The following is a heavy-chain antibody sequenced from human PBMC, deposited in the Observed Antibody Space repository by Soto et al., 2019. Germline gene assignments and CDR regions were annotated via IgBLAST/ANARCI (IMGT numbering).Heavy chain of an antibody. V-gene: IGHV3-21*01. J-gene: IGHJ6*02. Sequence: PGGSLRLSCAASGFTFSSYSMNWVRQAPGKGLEWVSSISSSSSYIYYADSVKGRFTISRDNAKNSLYLQMNSLRAEDTAVYYCAREGVVVVAATRGFYGMDVWGQGTTVTVS. CDR2: ISSSSSYI. CDR1: GFTFSSYS. CDR3: AREGVVVVAATRGFYGMDV. D-gene: IGHD2-15*01.